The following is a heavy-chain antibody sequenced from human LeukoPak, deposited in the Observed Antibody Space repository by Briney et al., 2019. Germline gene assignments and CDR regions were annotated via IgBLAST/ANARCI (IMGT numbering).Heavy chain of an antibody. V-gene: IGHV3-30*02. CDR3: AKDSGYDFDYYMDV. D-gene: IGHD3-3*01. Sequence: GGSLRLSCAASGFTFSSYGMHWVRQAPGKGLEWVTFIRYDGSNKYYADSVKGRFTISRDNSKNTLYLQMNSLRAEDTAVYYCAKDSGYDFDYYMDVWGKGTTVTVSS. CDR2: IRYDGSNK. CDR1: GFTFSSYG. J-gene: IGHJ6*03.